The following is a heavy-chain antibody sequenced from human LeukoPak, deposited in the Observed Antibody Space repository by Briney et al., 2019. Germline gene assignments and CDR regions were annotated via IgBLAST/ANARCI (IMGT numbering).Heavy chain of an antibody. Sequence: PGGSLRLSCAASGFTFSSYCMYWVRQAPGKGLEWVSYISSSSSTIYYADSVKGRFTISRDNAKNSLYLQMNSLRAEDTAVYYCARLGVGSAFDIWGQGTMVTVSS. J-gene: IGHJ3*02. CDR2: ISSSSSTI. CDR3: ARLGVGSAFDI. D-gene: IGHD1-26*01. CDR1: GFTFSSYC. V-gene: IGHV3-48*01.